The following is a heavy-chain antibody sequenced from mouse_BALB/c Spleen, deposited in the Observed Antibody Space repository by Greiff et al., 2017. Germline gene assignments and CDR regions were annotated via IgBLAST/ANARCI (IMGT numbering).Heavy chain of an antibody. CDR1: GFAFSSYD. CDR2: ISSGGGST. Sequence: EVKLMESGGGLVKPGGSLKISCAASGFAFSSYDMSWVCQTPEERLEWVAYISSGGGSTYYTDTVKGRSTIARDNAKNTLYLQMGRLKSEDTAMYYCARYRHYAMEYWGEGTSVTVSS. V-gene: IGHV5-12-1*01. CDR3: ARYRHYAMEY. J-gene: IGHJ4*01.